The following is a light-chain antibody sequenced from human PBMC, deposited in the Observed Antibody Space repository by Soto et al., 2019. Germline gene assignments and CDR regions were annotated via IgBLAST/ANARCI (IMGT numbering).Light chain of an antibody. CDR2: EVS. V-gene: IGLV2-14*01. Sequence: QSVLTQPASVSGSPGQSITISCTGTSSDVGGYNYVSWYQQHPGKAPKLMIYEVSNRPSGVSNRFSGSKSGNTASLTSSGLQAEDEADYYCSSYTSTGTWLFGGGTKLTVL. CDR1: SSDVGGYNY. J-gene: IGLJ3*02. CDR3: SSYTSTGTWL.